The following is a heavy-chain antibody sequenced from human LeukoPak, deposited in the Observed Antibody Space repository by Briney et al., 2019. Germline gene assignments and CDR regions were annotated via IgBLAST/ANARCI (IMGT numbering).Heavy chain of an antibody. CDR1: GYTFTGYY. CDR3: ARRREGTTGTTSTLYFDY. Sequence: GASVKVSCKASGYTFTGYYMHWVRQAPGQGLEWMGRINPNSGGTNYAQKFQGRVTMTRDTSISTAYMELSRLRSDDTAVYYCARRREGTTGTTSTLYFDYWGQRTLVTVSS. V-gene: IGHV1-2*06. CDR2: INPNSGGT. J-gene: IGHJ4*02. D-gene: IGHD1-1*01.